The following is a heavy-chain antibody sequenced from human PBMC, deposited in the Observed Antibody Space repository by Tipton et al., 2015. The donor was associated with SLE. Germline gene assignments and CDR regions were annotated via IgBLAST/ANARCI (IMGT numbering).Heavy chain of an antibody. J-gene: IGHJ3*02. D-gene: IGHD1-7*01. CDR1: GGSISTHY. CDR2: IYFTGST. CDR3: ARDGWNYAGGAFDI. V-gene: IGHV4-59*11. Sequence: LRLSCSVSGGSISTHYWSWIRQPPGKGLEWIGYIYFTGSTNYNPSLKSRVTISIDTSKSQFSLKLRSVTAADTAVYYCARDGWNYAGGAFDIWGQGPMVTVSS.